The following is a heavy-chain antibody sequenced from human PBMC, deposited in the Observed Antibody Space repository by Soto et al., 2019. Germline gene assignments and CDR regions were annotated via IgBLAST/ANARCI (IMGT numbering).Heavy chain of an antibody. J-gene: IGHJ4*02. V-gene: IGHV3-7*04. D-gene: IGHD2-15*01. CDR3: ARAGW. CDR1: GFTFINSW. Sequence: EVQLVESGGGLVQPGGSLRLSCAASGFTFINSWMSWVRQAPGKGLEWVASIKQDGSEIYYVASVKGRFTISRDNAKKSLALQMNTLRVEDTAVYYCARAGWWGRGTLVTVSS. CDR2: IKQDGSEI.